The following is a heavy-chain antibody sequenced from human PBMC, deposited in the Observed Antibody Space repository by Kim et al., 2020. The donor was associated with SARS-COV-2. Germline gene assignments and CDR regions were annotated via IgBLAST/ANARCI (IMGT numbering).Heavy chain of an antibody. D-gene: IGHD3-16*01. CDR1: GFTFSSYA. J-gene: IGHJ4*02. CDR3: AKDPFTLPWGSGHPTLDFDY. CDR2: ISGSGGST. Sequence: GGSLRLSCAASGFTFSSYAMSWVRQAPGKGLEWVSAISGSGGSTYYADSVKGRFTISRDNSKNTLYLQMNSLRAEDTAVYYCAKDPFTLPWGSGHPTLDFDYWGQGTLVTVSS. V-gene: IGHV3-23*01.